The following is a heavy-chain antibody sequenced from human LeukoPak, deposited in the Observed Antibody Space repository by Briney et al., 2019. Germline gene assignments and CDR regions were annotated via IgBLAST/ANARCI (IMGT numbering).Heavy chain of an antibody. CDR3: ARDLDMVRYSGSYADY. CDR2: INPNSGDT. CDR1: GYTFTGYY. J-gene: IGHJ4*02. D-gene: IGHD1-26*01. Sequence: ASVKVSCKASGYTFTGYYVHWVRQAPGQGLEWMGRINPNSGDTNYAQKFQGRVTMTRDTSISTAYMELSRLRSDDTAVYYCARDLDMVRYSGSYADYWGQGTLVTVSS. V-gene: IGHV1-2*06.